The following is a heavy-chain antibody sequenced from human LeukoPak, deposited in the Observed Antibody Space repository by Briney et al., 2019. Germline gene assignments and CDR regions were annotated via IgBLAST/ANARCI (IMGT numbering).Heavy chain of an antibody. CDR1: GYTLTELS. V-gene: IGHV1-24*01. CDR3: AGQQWSGYYFDY. D-gene: IGHD5-18*01. CDR2: FDPEDGET. Sequence: GASVKVSCKVSGYTLTELSMHWVRQAPGKGLEWMGGFDPEDGETIYAQKFQGRVTMTEDTSTDTAYMELSSLRSEDTAVYYCAGQQWSGYYFDYWGQGTLVTVSS. J-gene: IGHJ4*02.